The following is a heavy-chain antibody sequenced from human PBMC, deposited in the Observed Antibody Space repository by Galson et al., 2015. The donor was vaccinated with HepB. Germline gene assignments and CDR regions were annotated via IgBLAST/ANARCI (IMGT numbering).Heavy chain of an antibody. J-gene: IGHJ4*02. D-gene: IGHD4-23*01. CDR1: GFTFNTYW. CDR3: GSRWADY. Sequence: SLRLSCAASGFTFNTYWMTWIRQAPGKGLEWVANMKADGSERHCVDSVRGRFTISRDNAKNSLYLQMNSLRAEDTAVYYCGSRWADYWGQGTLVTVSS. CDR2: MKADGSER. V-gene: IGHV3-7*01.